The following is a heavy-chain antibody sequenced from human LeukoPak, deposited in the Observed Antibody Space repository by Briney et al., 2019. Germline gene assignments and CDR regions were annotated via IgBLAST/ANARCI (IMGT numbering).Heavy chain of an antibody. CDR1: GFTFSSYA. J-gene: IGHJ5*02. Sequence: GGSLRLSCAASGFTFSSYAMHWVRQAPGKGLEWVANIKQDGSEKYYVDSMKGRFTISRDNTKNSLYLQMNSLRAEDTAVYYCARQDYGDYGAWGQGTLVTVSS. CDR3: ARQDYGDYGA. V-gene: IGHV3-7*01. D-gene: IGHD4-17*01. CDR2: IKQDGSEK.